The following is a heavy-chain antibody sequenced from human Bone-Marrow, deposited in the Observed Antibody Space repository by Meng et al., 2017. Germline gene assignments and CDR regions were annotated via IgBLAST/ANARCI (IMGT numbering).Heavy chain of an antibody. Sequence: VWGVQYGDRVEQPGASGKVSCQASGYTFPDYWLHWVRRAPGQGLEWMGRINPKSGDTHYAQRFQGRVTMTGDTSISTAYMELSGLRSDDTAMYYCARDEDISAAGKLFGDYWGQGTLVTVSS. CDR1: GYTFPDYW. CDR2: INPKSGDT. J-gene: IGHJ4*02. V-gene: IGHV1-2*06. D-gene: IGHD6-13*01. CDR3: ARDEDISAAGKLFGDY.